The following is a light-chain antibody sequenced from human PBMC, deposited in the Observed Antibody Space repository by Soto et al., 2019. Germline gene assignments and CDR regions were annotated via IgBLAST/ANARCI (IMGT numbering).Light chain of an antibody. Sequence: EIVLTQSPGTLSLSPGERATLSCRASQTVSNNYLAWYQQKPGQAPRLLICGASSRATGIPDRLGGSGSGTDFPLTISRLAPEDFAVYYWHHCSYSPLTFGGGTMVEIK. J-gene: IGKJ4*01. CDR2: GAS. V-gene: IGKV3-20*01. CDR3: HHCSYSPLT. CDR1: QTVSNNY.